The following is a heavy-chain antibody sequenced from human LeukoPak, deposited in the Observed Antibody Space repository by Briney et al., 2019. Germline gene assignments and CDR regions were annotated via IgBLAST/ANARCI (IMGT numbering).Heavy chain of an antibody. Sequence: SETLSLTCTGYGGPISNYYWSWIRHAPGKGLECIGYIHSSGSTDYNPSLKSRVTISVDTSKSQLSLKLTSVTAADTAVYYCARHRYGYGLDSWGQGNLVTVSS. CDR1: GGPISNYY. V-gene: IGHV4-59*08. J-gene: IGHJ4*02. D-gene: IGHD5-18*01. CDR3: ARHRYGYGLDS. CDR2: IHSSGST.